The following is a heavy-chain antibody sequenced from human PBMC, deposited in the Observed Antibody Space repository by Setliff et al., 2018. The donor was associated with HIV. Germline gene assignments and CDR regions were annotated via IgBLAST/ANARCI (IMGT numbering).Heavy chain of an antibody. Sequence: ASVKVSCKASGYNFNVYYMHWVRQAPGQGLEWMGWVNPNRGGTNFAQKFQGRVTMERDTSFTTVYMELNSLRSDDTAVYFCARGALLAVFDFDHWGHGTQVTVSS. CDR1: GYNFNVYY. CDR3: ARGALLAVFDFDH. J-gene: IGHJ4*01. CDR2: VNPNRGGT. V-gene: IGHV1-2*02. D-gene: IGHD3-10*01.